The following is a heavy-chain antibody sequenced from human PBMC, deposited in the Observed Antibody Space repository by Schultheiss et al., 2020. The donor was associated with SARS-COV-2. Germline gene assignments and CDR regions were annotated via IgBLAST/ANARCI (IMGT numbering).Heavy chain of an antibody. Sequence: SQTLSLTCTVSGGSISSYYWSWIRQPPGKGLEWIGEINHSGSTNYNPSLKSRVTISVDTSKNQFSLKLSSVTAADTAVYYCARGRMYWRNWFDPWGQGTLVTVSS. CDR3: ARGRMYWRNWFDP. V-gene: IGHV4-34*01. D-gene: IGHD2-8*02. J-gene: IGHJ5*02. CDR2: INHSGST. CDR1: GGSISSYY.